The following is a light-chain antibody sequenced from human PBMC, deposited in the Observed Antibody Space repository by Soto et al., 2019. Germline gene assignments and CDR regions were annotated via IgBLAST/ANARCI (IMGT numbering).Light chain of an antibody. V-gene: IGLV4-60*02. CDR2: LDRSGSY. CDR3: ETWYSNPQKG. Sequence: QLVLTQSSSASASLGSSVKLTCILSSGHSTYIIAWHQQQPGKAPRFLMTLDRSGSYNRGSGVPDRFSGSSSGADRYLTIPNLQFEEEGDYSFETWYSNPQKGFGGGTKRTAL. CDR1: SGHSTYI. J-gene: IGLJ3*02.